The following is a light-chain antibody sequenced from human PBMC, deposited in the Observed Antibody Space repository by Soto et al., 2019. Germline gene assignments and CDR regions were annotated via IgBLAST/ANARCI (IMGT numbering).Light chain of an antibody. CDR1: QSVGNT. CDR2: GAS. V-gene: IGKV3-15*01. J-gene: IGKJ1*01. Sequence: EIVLTQSPATLSVSPGERATLSCRASQSVGNTLAWYQQQPGQTPRLLIYGASTTATGIPARFSGSGSGTEITLTIDSLQSEDFAVYYCLHYKDWPRWTFGQGTKVDIK. CDR3: LHYKDWPRWT.